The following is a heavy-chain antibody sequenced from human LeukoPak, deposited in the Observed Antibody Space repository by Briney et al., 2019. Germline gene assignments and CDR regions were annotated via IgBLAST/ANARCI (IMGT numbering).Heavy chain of an antibody. CDR3: ARVYCGGDCFSAEYFQH. CDR1: GGTFSSYA. D-gene: IGHD2-21*02. CDR2: IIPILGIA. J-gene: IGHJ1*01. Sequence: SVEVSCKASGGTFSSYAISWVRQAPGQGLEWMGRIIPILGIANYAQKFQGRVTITADKSASTAYMELSSLRSEDTAVYYCARVYCGGDCFSAEYFQHWGQGTLVTVSS. V-gene: IGHV1-69*04.